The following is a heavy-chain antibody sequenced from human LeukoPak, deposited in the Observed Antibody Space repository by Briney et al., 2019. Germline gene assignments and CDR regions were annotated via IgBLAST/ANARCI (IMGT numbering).Heavy chain of an antibody. J-gene: IGHJ4*02. CDR3: ARDRAVTAIFSDY. D-gene: IGHD2-21*02. CDR2: ISAYNGNT. Sequence: ASVKVSCKASGYTFTSYGISWVRQAPGQGLEWMGWISAYNGNTNYAQKFHGRVTMTTDTFTSTAYMELRSLRSDDTAVYFCARDRAVTAIFSDYWGQGSLVTVSS. CDR1: GYTFTSYG. V-gene: IGHV1-18*01.